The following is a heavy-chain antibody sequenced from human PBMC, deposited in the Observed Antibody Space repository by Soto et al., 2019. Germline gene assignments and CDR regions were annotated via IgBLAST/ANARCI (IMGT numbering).Heavy chain of an antibody. Sequence: SETLSLTCAVSGGSFNGYYWSWIRQPPGKGLEWIGEINYSGSVSYNPSLKSRFIISVDRSKNQFSLRLSSVTASDTALYYCVKDAKGSKNGSYIDTWGQGTLVTVS. V-gene: IGHV4-34*01. CDR3: VKDAKGSKNGSYIDT. CDR2: INYSGSV. J-gene: IGHJ4*02. D-gene: IGHD3-10*01. CDR1: GGSFNGYY.